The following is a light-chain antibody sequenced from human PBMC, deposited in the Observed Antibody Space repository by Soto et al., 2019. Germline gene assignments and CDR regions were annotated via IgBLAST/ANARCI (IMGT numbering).Light chain of an antibody. CDR2: AAS. J-gene: IGKJ3*01. Sequence: DIQMTQSPSSVSASVGDRVTITCRASQGSSTWLAWYQQKPGKAPKLLIYAASSMQSGVPSRFSGSGSGTDFTLTISSLQPEDFATSYYQQANSFFRVTFGHGTKVDIK. CDR3: QQANSFFRVT. V-gene: IGKV1-12*01. CDR1: QGSSTW.